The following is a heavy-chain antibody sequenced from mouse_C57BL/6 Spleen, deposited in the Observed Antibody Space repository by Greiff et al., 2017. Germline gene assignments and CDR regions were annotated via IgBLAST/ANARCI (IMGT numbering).Heavy chain of an antibody. Sequence: VQLQQSVAELVRPGASVKLSCTASGFNIKNTYMHWVKQRPEQGLEWIGRIDPANGNTKYAPKVQGKATITADTSSNTAYLQLSSLTSEDTAIYYCAREGFITTVVAFYYFDYWGKGTTLTVSS. CDR1: GFNIKNTY. CDR3: AREGFITTVVAFYYFDY. CDR2: IDPANGNT. D-gene: IGHD1-1*01. V-gene: IGHV14-3*01. J-gene: IGHJ2*01.